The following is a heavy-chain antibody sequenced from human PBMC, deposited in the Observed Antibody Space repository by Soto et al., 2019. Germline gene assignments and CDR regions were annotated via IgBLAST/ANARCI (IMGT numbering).Heavy chain of an antibody. CDR3: ARSLVRGVIQYYYYYGMDV. Sequence: ASVKVSCKASGGTFSSYAISWVLQAPGQGLEWMGGIIPIFGTANYAQKFQGRVTITADESTSTAYMELSSLRSEDTAVYYCARSLVRGVIQYYYYYGMDVWGQGTTVTVSS. D-gene: IGHD3-10*01. CDR1: GGTFSSYA. CDR2: IIPIFGTA. V-gene: IGHV1-69*13. J-gene: IGHJ6*02.